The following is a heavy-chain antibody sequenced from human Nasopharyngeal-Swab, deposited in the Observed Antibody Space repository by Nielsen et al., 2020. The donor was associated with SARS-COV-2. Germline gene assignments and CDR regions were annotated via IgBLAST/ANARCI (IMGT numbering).Heavy chain of an antibody. CDR1: GGSISSSSYY. V-gene: IGHV4-39*01. Sequence: SETLSLTCTVSGGSISSSSYYWGWIRQPPGKGLEWIGSIYYSGGTYYNPSLKSRVTISVDTSKNQFSLKLSSVTAADTAVYYCARQTGYSSGWPHTYYFDYWGQGTLVTVSS. J-gene: IGHJ4*02. CDR3: ARQTGYSSGWPHTYYFDY. D-gene: IGHD6-19*01. CDR2: IYYSGGT.